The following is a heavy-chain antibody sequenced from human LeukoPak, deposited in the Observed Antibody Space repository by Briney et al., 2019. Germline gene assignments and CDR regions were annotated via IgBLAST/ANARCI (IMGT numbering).Heavy chain of an antibody. CDR2: IYYSGTT. V-gene: IGHV4-39*01. J-gene: IGHJ5*02. CDR1: GGSITTTSSY. Sequence: SETLSLTCTVSGGSITTTSSYWGWIRQPQGKGLEWIGTIYYSGTTYYNSSLMSRVTMSVDTSNNQFSLRLSSVTAADTAVYYCARHRVSMAGLLYWFDPWGQGSLVTVSS. D-gene: IGHD6-19*01. CDR3: ARHRVSMAGLLYWFDP.